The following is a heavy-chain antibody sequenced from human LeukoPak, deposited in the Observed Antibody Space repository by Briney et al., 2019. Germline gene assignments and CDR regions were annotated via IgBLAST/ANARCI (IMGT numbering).Heavy chain of an antibody. J-gene: IGHJ4*02. CDR1: GFSLSTSGVG. CDR2: IYWNDDK. V-gene: IGHV2-5*01. D-gene: IGHD6-13*01. CDR3: AHRGPGYSSSWRMYYFDY. Sequence: SGPTLVKPTQTLTLTCTFSGFSLSTSGVGVGWIRQPPGKALEWLALIYWNDDKRYSPSLKSRLTITKDTSKNQVVLTMTNMDPVDTATYYCAHRGPGYSSSWRMYYFDYWGQGTLVTVSS.